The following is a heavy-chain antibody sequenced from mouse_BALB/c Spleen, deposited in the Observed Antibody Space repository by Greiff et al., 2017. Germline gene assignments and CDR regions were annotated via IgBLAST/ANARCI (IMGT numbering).Heavy chain of an antibody. Sequence: QVQLMQSGAELVRPGTSVKMSCTAAGYTFTNYWIGWVNQRPGHGLEWIGAIYPGGGYTNYNEKFKGKATMTADTSSSTAYMQLSSLTSEDSAIYYCARYGLLQGDYAMDYWGQGTSVTVSS. J-gene: IGHJ4*01. D-gene: IGHD1-1*01. CDR1: GYTFTNYW. V-gene: IGHV1-63*02. CDR3: ARYGLLQGDYAMDY. CDR2: IYPGGGYT.